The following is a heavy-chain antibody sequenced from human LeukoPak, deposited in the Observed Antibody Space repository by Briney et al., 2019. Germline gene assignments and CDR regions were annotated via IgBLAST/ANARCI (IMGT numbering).Heavy chain of an antibody. V-gene: IGHV4-30-4*08. J-gene: IGHJ4*02. CDR3: ARQVRPLRYFDWLKGTHFDY. CDR1: GGSISSGDYY. CDR2: IYYSGST. Sequence: TLSLTCTVSGGSISSGDYYWSWIRQPPGKGLEWIGYIYYSGSTYYNPSLKSRVTISVDTSKNQFSLKLSSVTAADTAVYYCARQVRPLRYFDWLKGTHFDYWGQGTLVTVSS. D-gene: IGHD3-9*01.